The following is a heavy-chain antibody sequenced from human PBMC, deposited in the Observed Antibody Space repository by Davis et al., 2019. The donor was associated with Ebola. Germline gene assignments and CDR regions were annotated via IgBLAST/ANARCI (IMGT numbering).Heavy chain of an antibody. J-gene: IGHJ6*02. CDR1: GGSISSSNW. CDR2: IYHSGST. CDR3: ARGMTVTGYYGMDV. D-gene: IGHD4-17*01. V-gene: IGHV4-4*02. Sequence: PSETLSLTCAVSGGSISSSNWWSWIRQPPGKGLEWIGEIYHSGSTNYNPSLKSRVTISVDKSKNQFSLKLSSVTAADTAVYYCARGMTVTGYYGMDVWGQGTTVTVSS.